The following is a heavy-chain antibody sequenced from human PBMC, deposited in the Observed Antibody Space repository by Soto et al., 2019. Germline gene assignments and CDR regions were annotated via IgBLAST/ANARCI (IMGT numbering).Heavy chain of an antibody. CDR3: ARDSGARTYYYYYYGMDV. J-gene: IGHJ6*02. Sequence: GASVKVSCKASGYTFTSYGISWVRQAPGQGLEWMGWISAYNGNTNYAQKLQGRVTMTTDTSTSTAYMELRSLRSDDTAVYYCARDSGARTYYYYYYGMDVWGQGTRSPSP. V-gene: IGHV1-18*01. D-gene: IGHD1-26*01. CDR2: ISAYNGNT. CDR1: GYTFTSYG.